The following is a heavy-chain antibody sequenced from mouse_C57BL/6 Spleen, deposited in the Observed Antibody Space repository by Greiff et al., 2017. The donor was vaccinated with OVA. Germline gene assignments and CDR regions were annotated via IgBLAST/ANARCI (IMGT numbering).Heavy chain of an antibody. CDR1: GYTFTSYW. J-gene: IGHJ3*01. V-gene: IGHV1-55*01. CDR3: ALRGYGSSPWFAY. Sequence: QVQLQQPGAELVKPGASVKMSCKASGYTFTSYWITWVKQRPGQGLEWIGDIYPGSGSTNYNEKFKSKATLTVDTSSSTAYMQLSSLTSEDSAVYYYALRGYGSSPWFAYWGQGTLVTVSA. CDR2: IYPGSGST. D-gene: IGHD1-1*01.